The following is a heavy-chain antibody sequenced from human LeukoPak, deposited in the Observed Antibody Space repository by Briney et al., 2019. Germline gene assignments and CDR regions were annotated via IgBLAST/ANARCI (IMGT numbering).Heavy chain of an antibody. CDR2: ISAYNGNT. CDR3: ARDRDIAAAGNYFDY. D-gene: IGHD6-13*01. V-gene: IGHV1-18*01. Sequence: ASVKVSCKASGYTFNSYGISWVRQAPGQGHEWMGWISAYNGNTNYAQKLQGRVTMTTDTSTSTAYMELRSLRSDDTAVYYCARDRDIAAAGNYFDYWGQGTLVTVSS. CDR1: GYTFNSYG. J-gene: IGHJ4*02.